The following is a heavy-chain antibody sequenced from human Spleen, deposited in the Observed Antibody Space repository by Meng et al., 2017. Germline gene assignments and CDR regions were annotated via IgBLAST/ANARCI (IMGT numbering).Heavy chain of an antibody. CDR3: ARATSSGLGQTTFDY. CDR1: GYSISSGYY. Sequence: GSLRLSCTVSGYSISSGYYWAWIRQPPGRRLEWIATVFHSGSTYYNPSLKSRVTISVDTSKNQFSLKLSSVTAADTAVYYCARATSSGLGQTTFDYWGQGTLVTVSS. J-gene: IGHJ4*02. V-gene: IGHV4-38-2*02. D-gene: IGHD3-22*01. CDR2: VFHSGST.